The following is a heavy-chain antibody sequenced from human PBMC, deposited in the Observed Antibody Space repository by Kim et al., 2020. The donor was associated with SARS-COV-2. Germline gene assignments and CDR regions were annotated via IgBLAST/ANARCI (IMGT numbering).Heavy chain of an antibody. CDR1: GFTFSSYA. J-gene: IGHJ3*02. CDR2: ISCDGSNK. CDR3: AREGIAVAGIHHDAFDI. D-gene: IGHD6-19*01. Sequence: GGSLRLSCAASGFTFSSYAMHWVRQAPGKGLEWVAYISCDGSNKYYADSVKGRFTISRDNSKNTLYLQMNSLRAEDTAVYYCAREGIAVAGIHHDAFDIWGQGTMVTVSS. V-gene: IGHV3-30-3*01.